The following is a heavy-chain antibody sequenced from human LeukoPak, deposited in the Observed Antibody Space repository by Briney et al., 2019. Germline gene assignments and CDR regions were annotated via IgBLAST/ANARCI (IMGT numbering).Heavy chain of an antibody. V-gene: IGHV3-30*18. CDR3: AKEEGDYGDYWYFDL. J-gene: IGHJ2*01. Sequence: GGSLRLSCAASGFTFSSYGMHWVRQAPGKGLEWVAVISYDGSNKYYADSVKGRFTISRDNSKNTLYLQMNSLRAEDTAVYYCAKEEGDYGDYWYFDLWGRGTLVTVSS. CDR2: ISYDGSNK. CDR1: GFTFSSYG. D-gene: IGHD4-17*01.